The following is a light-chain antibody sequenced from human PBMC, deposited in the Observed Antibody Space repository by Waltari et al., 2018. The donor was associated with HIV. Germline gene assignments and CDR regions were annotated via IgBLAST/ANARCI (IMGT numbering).Light chain of an antibody. J-gene: IGLJ3*02. CDR3: QSYDSSLSNWV. Sequence: QSVLTQPPSVSGAPGQRVTISCTGSSSNIGAGYDVHWYQQLPGTAPKLLIYVNSDRPSGVPERVSGSKSCTSASLAITGLQPDDETDYYCQSYDSSLSNWVFGGGTKLTVL. CDR2: VNS. V-gene: IGLV1-40*01. CDR1: SSNIGAGYD.